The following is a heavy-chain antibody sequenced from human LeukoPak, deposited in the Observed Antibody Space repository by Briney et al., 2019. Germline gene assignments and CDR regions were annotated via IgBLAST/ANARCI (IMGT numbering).Heavy chain of an antibody. D-gene: IGHD1-26*01. Sequence: SETLSLTCTVSGGSMSSSSYYWGWIRQPPGKGLEWIGSIYYSGSSNYNPSLKRRVTISVDTSKNQFSLKLSSVTAAYTAVYYCARVGGTNNYYNGMDFWAKGTTVTVPS. V-gene: IGHV4-39*07. CDR2: IYYSGSS. CDR3: ARVGGTNNYYNGMDF. CDR1: GGSMSSSSYY. J-gene: IGHJ6*04.